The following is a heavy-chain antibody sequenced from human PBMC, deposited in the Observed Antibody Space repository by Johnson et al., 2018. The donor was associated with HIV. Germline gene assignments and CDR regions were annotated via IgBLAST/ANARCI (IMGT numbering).Heavy chain of an antibody. CDR1: GFTFSSSG. CDR2: IWYDGSNK. J-gene: IGHJ3*02. V-gene: IGHV3-33*06. D-gene: IGHD7-27*01. CDR3: TKDRTNWGYDAFDI. Sequence: QVQLVESGGGVVQPERSLRLSCAASGFTFSSSGMLWVRQAPGKGLEWVAVIWYDGSNKYYANSVKGRFTIFRDNSENTMYLQMNRLRADDTAVYFCTKDRTNWGYDAFDIWGQGTMVTVSS.